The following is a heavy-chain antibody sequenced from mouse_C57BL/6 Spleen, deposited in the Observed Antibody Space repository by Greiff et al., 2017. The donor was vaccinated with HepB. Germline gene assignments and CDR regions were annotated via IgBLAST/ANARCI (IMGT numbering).Heavy chain of an antibody. Sequence: EVHLVESGGGLVQPGGSLSLSCAASGFTFTDYYMSWVRQPPGKALEWLGFIRNKANGYTTEYSASVKGRFTISRDNSQSILYLQMNALRAEDSATHYCARYADYYGSSVWYFDVWGTGTTVTVSS. CDR2: IRNKANGYTT. V-gene: IGHV7-3*01. CDR3: ARYADYYGSSVWYFDV. D-gene: IGHD1-1*01. J-gene: IGHJ1*03. CDR1: GFTFTDYY.